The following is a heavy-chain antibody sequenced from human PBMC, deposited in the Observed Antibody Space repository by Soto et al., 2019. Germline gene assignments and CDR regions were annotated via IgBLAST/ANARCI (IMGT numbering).Heavy chain of an antibody. J-gene: IGHJ4*02. Sequence: EVQLVESGGGLVQPGRSLRLSCAASGFTFDDYAMHWVRQAPGKGLEWVSGISWNSGSIGYADSVKGRFTISRDNAKNSLYLQMNSLRAEDTALYYCAIAASHSIAARPGYFDYWGQGTLVTVSS. CDR3: AIAASHSIAARPGYFDY. V-gene: IGHV3-9*01. CDR1: GFTFDDYA. CDR2: ISWNSGSI. D-gene: IGHD6-6*01.